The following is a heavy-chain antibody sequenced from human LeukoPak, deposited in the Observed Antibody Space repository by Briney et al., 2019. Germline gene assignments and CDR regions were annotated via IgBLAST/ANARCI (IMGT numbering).Heavy chain of an antibody. CDR1: GFTFSSYE. J-gene: IGHJ4*02. CDR3: ARGPWVFST. V-gene: IGHV3-48*03. Sequence: VGSLRLSCAASGFTFSSYEMNWVRQAPGKGLEWVSYISSGSTIYYADSVKGRFTISRDNAKNSLYLQMNSLRAEDTAVYYCARGPWVFSTGGQGTLVTVSS. CDR2: ISSGSTI. D-gene: IGHD1-26*01.